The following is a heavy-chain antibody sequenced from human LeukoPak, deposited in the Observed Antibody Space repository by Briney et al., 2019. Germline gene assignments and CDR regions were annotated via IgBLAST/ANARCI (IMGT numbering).Heavy chain of an antibody. V-gene: IGHV4-59*12. CDR2: IFYSGST. CDR3: AKSNGYGLIDI. D-gene: IGHD3-10*01. Sequence: PGGSLRLSCAASGFTLSTYAMSWVRQTPGKGLEWIGNIFYSGSTYYGPSLKSRLTISLDTSRNQFSLKLNSVTAADTAVYYCAKSNGYGLIDIWGQGTMVTVSS. J-gene: IGHJ3*02. CDR1: GFTLSTYA.